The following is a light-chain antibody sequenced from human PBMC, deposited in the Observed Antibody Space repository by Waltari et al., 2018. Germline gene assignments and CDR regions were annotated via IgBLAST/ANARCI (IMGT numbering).Light chain of an antibody. Sequence: EIVLTQSPGTLSLSPGERATLSCRASQSVSSSYLAWYQQKPGQAPRLLIYGASSRATCLPDRFSGSGSGTDFTLTISRLEPEDFAVYYCQQYGSSPPWTFGQGTKVEIK. J-gene: IGKJ1*01. CDR1: QSVSSSY. CDR3: QQYGSSPPWT. CDR2: GAS. V-gene: IGKV3-20*01.